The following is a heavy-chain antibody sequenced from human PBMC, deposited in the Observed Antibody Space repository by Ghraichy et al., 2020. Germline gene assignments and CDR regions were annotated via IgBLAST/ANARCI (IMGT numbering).Heavy chain of an antibody. V-gene: IGHV3-21*01. CDR2: ISSSSSYI. J-gene: IGHJ6*01. CDR1: GFTFSSYS. Sequence: GGSLRLSCAASGFTFSSYSMNWVRQAPGKGLEWVSSISSSSSYIYYADSVKGRFTISRDNAKNSLYLQMNSLRAEDTAVYYCAREPSGWQRDYYYYGMDVWGQGTTVTVSS. CDR3: AREPSGWQRDYYYYGMDV. D-gene: IGHD6-19*01.